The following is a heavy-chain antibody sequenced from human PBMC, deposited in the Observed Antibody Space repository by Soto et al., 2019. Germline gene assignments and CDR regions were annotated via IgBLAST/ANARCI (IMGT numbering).Heavy chain of an antibody. V-gene: IGHV1-2*02. D-gene: IGHD2-21*02. Sequence: ASVKVSCKASGYPFTDYYMHWVRQAPGQGLEWMGWINPDSGGTDYAQKFQGRVTVTRDTSSSTAYMDLSSLRSDDTAVYYCARHRVVGTAPPFYYYGVDVWGQGTTVTVSS. CDR2: INPDSGGT. CDR1: GYPFTDYY. J-gene: IGHJ6*02. CDR3: ARHRVVGTAPPFYYYGVDV.